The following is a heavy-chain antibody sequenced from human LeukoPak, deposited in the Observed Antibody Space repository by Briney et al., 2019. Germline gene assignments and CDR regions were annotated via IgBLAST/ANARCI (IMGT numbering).Heavy chain of an antibody. D-gene: IGHD3-22*01. CDR1: GDSINSLDL. J-gene: IGHJ4*02. CDR3: AGLVGRYSSGLYYYYFDY. Sequence: SGTLSLTCTVSGDSINSLDLWSWVRQPPGKGLEWIGEMYLSGTTHSNPSVKSRVTISIDKSRNQFFLNLSSVTAADTAVYYCAGLVGRYSSGLYYYYFDYWGQGTLVTVSS. CDR2: MYLSGTT. V-gene: IGHV4-4*02.